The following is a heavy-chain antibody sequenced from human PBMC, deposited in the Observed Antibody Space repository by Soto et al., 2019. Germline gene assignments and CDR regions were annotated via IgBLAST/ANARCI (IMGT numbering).Heavy chain of an antibody. D-gene: IGHD3-10*01. CDR2: ISAYNGNT. CDR3: AGDHYYGSGSDYPAYYYYGMDV. V-gene: IGHV1-18*01. CDR1: GYTFTSYG. Sequence: ASVKVSCKASGYTFTSYGISWVRQAPGQGLEWMGWISAYNGNTNYAQKLQGRVTMTTDTSTSTAYMELRSLRSDDTAVYYCAGDHYYGSGSDYPAYYYYGMDVWGQGTPVTVSS. J-gene: IGHJ6*02.